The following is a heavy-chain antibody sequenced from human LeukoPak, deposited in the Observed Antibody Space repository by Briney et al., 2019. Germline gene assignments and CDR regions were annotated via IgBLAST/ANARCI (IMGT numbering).Heavy chain of an antibody. J-gene: IGHJ4*02. CDR2: ISAYNGNT. Sequence: ASVTVSFKASGYTFTSYGISWVRQAPGQGLEWMGLISAYNGNTNYAQKLQGRVTMTTDTSTSTAYMELRSLRSDDTAVYYCARGDSRGWLRDFDYWGQGTLVTVSA. D-gene: IGHD6-19*01. CDR1: GYTFTSYG. V-gene: IGHV1-18*01. CDR3: ARGDSRGWLRDFDY.